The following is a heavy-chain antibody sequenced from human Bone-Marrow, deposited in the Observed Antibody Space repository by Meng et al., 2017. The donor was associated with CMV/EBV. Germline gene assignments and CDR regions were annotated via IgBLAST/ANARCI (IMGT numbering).Heavy chain of an antibody. J-gene: IGHJ3*01. D-gene: IGHD2-21*01. CDR1: GYTFTGYY. CDR2: ISAYNGNT. CDR3: ARSAGAYCGGDCSELF. Sequence: ASVKVSCKASGYTFTGYYMHWVRQAPGQGLEWMGWISAYNGNTNYAQQLQGRVTMTTDTSTSTAYMELRSLRSDDTAVYYCARSAGAYCGGDCSELFWGQGTMVTVS. V-gene: IGHV1-18*04.